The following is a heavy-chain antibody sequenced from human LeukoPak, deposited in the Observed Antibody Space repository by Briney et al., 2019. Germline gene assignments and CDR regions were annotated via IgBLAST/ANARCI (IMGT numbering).Heavy chain of an antibody. CDR1: GLTFSTYW. Sequence: GGSLRLSCAVSGLTFSTYWMSWVRQAPGKGLEWVANIKQDGSERYYVDSVKGRFTISRDNAKNSLYLQMTGLRAEDTAVYHCARGDSSGYYYEGDRKSDFWGQGTLVTVSS. D-gene: IGHD3-22*01. V-gene: IGHV3-7*01. J-gene: IGHJ4*02. CDR3: ARGDSSGYYYEGDRKSDF. CDR2: IKQDGSER.